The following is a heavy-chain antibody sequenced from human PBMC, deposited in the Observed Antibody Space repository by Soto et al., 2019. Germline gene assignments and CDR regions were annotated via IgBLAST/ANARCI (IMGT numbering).Heavy chain of an antibody. J-gene: IGHJ6*02. CDR1: GYTFSSYG. CDR2: VSPYDGYT. Sequence: ASVKVSCKASGYTFSSYGINWVRQAPGQGLEWLGWVSPYDGYTNYAQILQGRVSMTTDTSTKTAYMEVRSLRSDDTAVYYCARGGYYDILTGKDYYGMDVWGQGTTVTVSS. CDR3: ARGGYYDILTGKDYYGMDV. V-gene: IGHV1-18*01. D-gene: IGHD3-9*01.